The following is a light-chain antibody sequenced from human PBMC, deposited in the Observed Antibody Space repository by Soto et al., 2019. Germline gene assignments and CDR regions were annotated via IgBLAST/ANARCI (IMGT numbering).Light chain of an antibody. Sequence: EIVMTQSPATLSVSPGEIATLSFSASQSVSSTVAWYHQKPGQAPRLLIYGASNRATGIPARFSGSGSGTEFTLSINSLQSEDFAVYYCQQYNNWPRTFGQGTKVDIK. CDR2: GAS. V-gene: IGKV3-15*01. CDR3: QQYNNWPRT. J-gene: IGKJ1*01. CDR1: QSVSST.